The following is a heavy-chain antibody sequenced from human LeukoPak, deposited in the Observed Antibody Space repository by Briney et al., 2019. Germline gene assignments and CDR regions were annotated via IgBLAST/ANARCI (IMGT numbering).Heavy chain of an antibody. Sequence: PSETLSLTCAVYGGSFSGYYWSWIRQPPGKGLEWIGEINHSGSTNYNPSLKSRVTISVDTSKNQFSLKLSSVTAADTAVYYCARFVRHCSSTSCYYYYGMDVWGEGTTVTVSS. CDR2: INHSGST. CDR1: GGSFSGYY. D-gene: IGHD2-2*01. J-gene: IGHJ6*04. V-gene: IGHV4-34*01. CDR3: ARFVRHCSSTSCYYYYGMDV.